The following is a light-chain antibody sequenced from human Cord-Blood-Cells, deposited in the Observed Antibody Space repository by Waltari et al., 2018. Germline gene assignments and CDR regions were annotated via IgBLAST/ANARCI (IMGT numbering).Light chain of an antibody. CDR3: SSYTSSSTWV. Sequence: QSALTQPASVPGSPGPSIPISCTGTSRDVGGYNYVSWYQQPPAPAPKRMIYDVSNRHAGVSNRFSGSKSGNTASLTISGLQAEDESDYYCSSYTSSSTWVFGGGTKLTVL. J-gene: IGLJ3*02. V-gene: IGLV2-14*01. CDR1: SRDVGGYNY. CDR2: DVS.